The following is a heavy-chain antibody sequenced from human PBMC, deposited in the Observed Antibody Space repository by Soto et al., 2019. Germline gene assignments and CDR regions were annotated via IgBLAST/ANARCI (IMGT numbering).Heavy chain of an antibody. CDR2: INAGNGNT. D-gene: IGHD4-17*01. Sequence: ASVKVSCKASGYTFTSYAMHWVRQAPGQRLEWMGWINAGNGNTKYSQKFQGRVTITRDTSASTAYMELSSLRSEDTAVYYCARAYGGNPRFDPWGQGTLVTVSS. V-gene: IGHV1-3*01. CDR3: ARAYGGNPRFDP. J-gene: IGHJ5*02. CDR1: GYTFTSYA.